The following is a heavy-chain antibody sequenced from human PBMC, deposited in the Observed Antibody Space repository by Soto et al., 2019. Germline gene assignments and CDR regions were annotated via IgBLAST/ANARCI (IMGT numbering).Heavy chain of an antibody. J-gene: IGHJ3*02. CDR1: AYTFTSYH. V-gene: IGHV1-18*04. CDR3: ARNLYGRAFDI. Sequence: QAQLEQSGPEVKRPGASLKVSCKVSAYTFTSYHISWVRQAPGQGLEWIGWINAFDDDTNYSQKFQDRVTMTAHRSTDTAYLDLRSLGSDDTAIYYCARNLYGRAFDIWGQGTMVTVSS. D-gene: IGHD2-8*01. CDR2: INAFDDDT.